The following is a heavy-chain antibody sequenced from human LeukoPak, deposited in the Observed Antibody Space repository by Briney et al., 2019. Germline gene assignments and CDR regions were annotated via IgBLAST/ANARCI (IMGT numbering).Heavy chain of an antibody. J-gene: IGHJ4*02. CDR1: GGSISSGSYY. CDR2: IYTSGST. CDR3: AAVVWELIDY. Sequence: SETLSLTCTVSGGSISSGSYYWSWTRQPAGKGLEWIGRIYTSGSTNYNPSLKSRVTISVDTSKNQFSLKLSSVTAADTAVYYCAAVVWELIDYWGQGTLVTVSS. D-gene: IGHD1-26*01. V-gene: IGHV4-61*02.